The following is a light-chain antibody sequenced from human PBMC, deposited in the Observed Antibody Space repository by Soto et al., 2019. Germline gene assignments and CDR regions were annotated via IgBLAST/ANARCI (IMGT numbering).Light chain of an antibody. CDR1: QSVLSTSNNKNY. CDR2: WAS. CDR3: QHYYSIPWT. V-gene: IGKV4-1*01. J-gene: IGKJ1*01. Sequence: DIVMTQSPDSLAVSLGERAAFNCKSSQSVLSTSNNKNYLGWYQQKSGQPPKLLIYWASTRESGVPDQFSGSGSGTDFTLTISSLQAEDVATYYCQHYYSIPWTFCQGTRVEIK.